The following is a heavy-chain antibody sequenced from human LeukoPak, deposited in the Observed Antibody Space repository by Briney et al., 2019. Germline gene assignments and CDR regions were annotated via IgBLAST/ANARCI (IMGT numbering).Heavy chain of an antibody. D-gene: IGHD2-15*01. CDR1: GFTFSSYS. CDR3: ARGAAYCSGGSCYPSFDY. CDR2: ISSSSSYI. V-gene: IGHV3-21*01. J-gene: IGHJ4*02. Sequence: GGSLRLSCAASGFTFSSYSMNWVRQAPGKGLEWVSSISSSSSYIYYADSVKGRFTISRDNAKNSLYLQMNSLRAEDTAVCYCARGAAYCSGGSCYPSFDYWGQGTLVTVSS.